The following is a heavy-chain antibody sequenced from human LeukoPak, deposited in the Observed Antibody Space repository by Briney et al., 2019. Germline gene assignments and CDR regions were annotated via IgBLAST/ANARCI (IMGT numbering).Heavy chain of an antibody. CDR3: ARRIVGAARFDP. CDR1: DESFSGYY. CDR2: INHSGST. D-gene: IGHD1-26*01. Sequence: SETLSLTCAVYDESFSGYYWSWIRQPPGKGLEWIGEINHSGSTNYNPSLKSRVTISVDTSKNQFSLKLSSVTAADTAVYYCARRIVGAARFDPWGQGTLVTVSS. J-gene: IGHJ5*02. V-gene: IGHV4-34*01.